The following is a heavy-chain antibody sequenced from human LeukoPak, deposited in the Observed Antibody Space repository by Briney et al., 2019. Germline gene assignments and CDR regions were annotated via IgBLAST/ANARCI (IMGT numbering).Heavy chain of an antibody. J-gene: IGHJ4*02. CDR3: ARAPMGSSGSTPVY. Sequence: GGSLRLSCAASGFTFSSYSMNWVRQAPGKGLEWASYISSSSSTIYYADSVKGRFTISRDNAKNSLYLQMNSLRAEDTAVYYCARAPMGSSGSTPVYWGQGTLVTVSS. D-gene: IGHD3-22*01. CDR2: ISSSSSTI. CDR1: GFTFSSYS. V-gene: IGHV3-48*04.